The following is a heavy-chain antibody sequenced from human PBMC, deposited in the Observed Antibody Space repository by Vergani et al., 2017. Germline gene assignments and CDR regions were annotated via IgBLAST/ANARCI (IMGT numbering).Heavy chain of an antibody. CDR3: ARHGRSSGSRVGMDV. J-gene: IGHJ6*03. D-gene: IGHD6-19*01. CDR1: GYSFTSYW. Sequence: EVQLVQSGAEVKKPGESLKISCKGSGYSFTSYWIGWVRQMPGKGLEWMGIIYPGDSDTRYSPSFQGQVTISADKSISAAYLQWSSLKASDTAMYYWARHGRSSGSRVGMDVWGKGTTVTVSS. CDR2: IYPGDSDT. V-gene: IGHV5-51*01.